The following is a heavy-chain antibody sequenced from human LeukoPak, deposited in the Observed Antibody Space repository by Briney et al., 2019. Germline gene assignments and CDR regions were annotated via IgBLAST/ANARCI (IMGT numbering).Heavy chain of an antibody. V-gene: IGHV3-33*01. CDR2: IWYDGSNK. J-gene: IGHJ4*02. Sequence: GGSLRLSCAASGFTFSSYGMHWVRQAPGKGLEWVAVIWYDGSNKYYVDSVKGRFTISRDNSKNTLYLQMNSLRAEDTAVYYCARGNGDYPSWYFDYWGQGTLVTVSS. D-gene: IGHD4-17*01. CDR1: GFTFSSYG. CDR3: ARGNGDYPSWYFDY.